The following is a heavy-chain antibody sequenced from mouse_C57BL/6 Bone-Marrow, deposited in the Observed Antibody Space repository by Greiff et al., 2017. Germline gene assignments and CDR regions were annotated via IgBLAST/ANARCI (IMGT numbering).Heavy chain of an antibody. D-gene: IGHD1-1*01. V-gene: IGHV1-64*01. J-gene: IGHJ3*01. CDR2: IHPNSGST. CDR3: ARWTVPWFAY. CDR1: GYTFTSSW. Sequence: VQLQQPGAELVKPGASVKLSCKASGYTFTSSWMHWVKQRPGQGLEWIGMIHPNSGSTNYNEKFKGKATLTVDKSSSTAYMQLSSLTSEDSAVYYCARWTVPWFAYWGQGTLVTVSA.